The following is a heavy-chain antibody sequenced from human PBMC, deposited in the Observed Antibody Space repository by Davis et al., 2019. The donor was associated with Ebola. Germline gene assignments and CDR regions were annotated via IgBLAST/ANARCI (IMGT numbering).Heavy chain of an antibody. D-gene: IGHD2-15*01. CDR2: ISGSGGST. J-gene: IGHJ4*02. CDR1: GFTFSSYA. Sequence: GESLKISCAASGFTFSSYAMSWVRQAPGKGLEWVSAISGSGGSTYYADSVKGRFTISRDNSKNTLYLQMNSLRAEDTAVYYCAKDEGYCSGGSCYFDYWGQGTLVTVSS. V-gene: IGHV3-23*01. CDR3: AKDEGYCSGGSCYFDY.